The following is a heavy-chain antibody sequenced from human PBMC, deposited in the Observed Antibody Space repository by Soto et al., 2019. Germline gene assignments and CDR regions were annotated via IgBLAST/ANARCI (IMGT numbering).Heavy chain of an antibody. J-gene: IGHJ6*02. D-gene: IGHD6-13*01. V-gene: IGHV1-18*01. CDR2: ISAYNGNT. CDR1: GYTFTSYG. Sequence: QVQLVQSGAEVKKPGASVKVSCKASGYTFTSYGISWVRQAPGQGLEWMGWISAYNGNTNYAQKLQGRVTMTTDTSTSTAYMELRSLRSDVTAVYYCARDRLHSSSHYGMDVWGQGTTVTVSS. CDR3: ARDRLHSSSHYGMDV.